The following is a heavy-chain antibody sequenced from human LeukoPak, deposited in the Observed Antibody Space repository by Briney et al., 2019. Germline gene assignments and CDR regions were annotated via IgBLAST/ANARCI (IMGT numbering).Heavy chain of an antibody. Sequence: SETLSLTCAVYGGSFSSYYWNWIRQPPGKGLEWIGEIYHSGSTNYNPSLKSRVTISVDKSKNQFSLKLSSVTAADTAVYYCARFIVVVPAAIGWFDPWGQGTLVTVSS. D-gene: IGHD2-2*01. V-gene: IGHV4-34*01. CDR1: GGSFSSYY. CDR3: ARFIVVVPAAIGWFDP. CDR2: IYHSGST. J-gene: IGHJ5*02.